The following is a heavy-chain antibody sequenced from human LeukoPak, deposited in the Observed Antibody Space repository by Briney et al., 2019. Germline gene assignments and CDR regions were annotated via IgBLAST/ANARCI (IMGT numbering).Heavy chain of an antibody. CDR1: GFTISSYA. CDR3: ASTYTPYDFWSGYPQDTFDI. CDR2: ISGSGGST. V-gene: IGHV3-23*01. D-gene: IGHD3-3*01. Sequence: GGSLRLSCGASGFTISSYAMSWVRQAPGKGQEWVSAISGSGGSTYYADSVKCRFTISRDNSKNTLYLQMNSLRAEDTAVYYCASTYTPYDFWSGYPQDTFDIWGQGTMVTVSS. J-gene: IGHJ3*02.